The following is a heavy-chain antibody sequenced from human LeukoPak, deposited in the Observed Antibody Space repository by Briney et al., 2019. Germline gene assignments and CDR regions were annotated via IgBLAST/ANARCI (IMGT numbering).Heavy chain of an antibody. CDR1: GGSFNSTTYY. D-gene: IGHD2-21*01. CDR3: ASPSAKCYFCFDY. V-gene: IGHV4-39*01. Sequence: SETLSLTCTVSGGSFNSTTYYWGWIRQPPAKGLEWIGTIHSSGNTYYNPSLRSRVAISVDTSKNQFSLKVTSVTASDTAVYYCASPSAKCYFCFDYWGQGTLITVSS. CDR2: IHSSGNT. J-gene: IGHJ4*02.